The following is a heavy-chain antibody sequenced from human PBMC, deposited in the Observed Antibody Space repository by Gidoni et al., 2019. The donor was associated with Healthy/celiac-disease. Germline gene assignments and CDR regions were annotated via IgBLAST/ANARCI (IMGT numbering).Heavy chain of an antibody. V-gene: IGHV4-61*02. Sequence: QVQLQESGPGLVKPSQTLSLTCTVSGGSISRGSYSWCWIRQPAGKGLEWIGRIYTSGSTNYNPSLKSRVTISVDTSKNQFSLKLSSVTAADTAVYYCARELQAPYFDYWGQGTLVTVSS. J-gene: IGHJ4*02. CDR2: IYTSGST. CDR3: ARELQAPYFDY. D-gene: IGHD2-15*01. CDR1: GGSISRGSYS.